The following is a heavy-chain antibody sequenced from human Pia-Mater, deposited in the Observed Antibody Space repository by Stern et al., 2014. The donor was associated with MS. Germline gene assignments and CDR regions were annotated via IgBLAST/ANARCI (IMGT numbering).Heavy chain of an antibody. CDR2: INPGDGSP. CDR3: ARAIEGRLVGY. J-gene: IGHJ4*02. Sequence: QVQLGQSGAEVKKPGASVKVSCKASGYTFTNYYMHWVRQAPGQRLEWMGIINPGDGSPSYAQEFQGRVTMTRDTSTSTVYMELSSLRYEDTAVYYCARAIEGRLVGYWGQGTLVTVSS. CDR1: GYTFTNYY. D-gene: IGHD3-9*01. V-gene: IGHV1-46*01.